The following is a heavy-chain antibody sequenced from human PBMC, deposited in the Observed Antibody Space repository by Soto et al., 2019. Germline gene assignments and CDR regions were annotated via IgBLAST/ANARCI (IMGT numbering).Heavy chain of an antibody. CDR3: ARGYYDILTGYYKWVYFDY. V-gene: IGHV4-4*02. CDR1: GGSISSSNW. Sequence: TLSLTCAVSGGSISSSNWWSWVRQPPGKGLEWIGEIYHSGSTNYNPSLKSRVTISVDKSKNQFSLKLSSVTAADTAVYYCARGYYDILTGYYKWVYFDYWGQGTLVTVSS. D-gene: IGHD3-9*01. J-gene: IGHJ4*02. CDR2: IYHSGST.